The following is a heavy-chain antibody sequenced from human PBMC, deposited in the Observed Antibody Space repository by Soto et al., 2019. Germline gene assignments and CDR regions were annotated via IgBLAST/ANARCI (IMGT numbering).Heavy chain of an antibody. CDR2: ISAYNDYT. D-gene: IGHD3-10*01. CDR1: GYTFISYG. CDR3: AREGYYSGSGIYSPPRYYGLDV. V-gene: IGHV1-18*01. J-gene: IGHJ6*02. Sequence: QVQLVQSGAEVKKPGSSVKVSCKASGYTFISYGISWVRQAPGQGIEWMGWISAYNDYTNYAQKLQGRFTMTTDTSTRIAYLELRRLRSDDTAVYYCAREGYYSGSGIYSPPRYYGLDVWGQGTTVTVSS.